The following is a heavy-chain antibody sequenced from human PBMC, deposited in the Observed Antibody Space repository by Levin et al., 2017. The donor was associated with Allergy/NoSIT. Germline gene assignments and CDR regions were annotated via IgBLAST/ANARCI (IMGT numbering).Heavy chain of an antibody. Sequence: ASVKVSCAASGFTFSEYGMNWVRQAPGKGLEWVSSITNTSSHIFYADSVKGRFTISRDNAKNSLYLHLNSLRAEDTAVYYCARDLYYSSENAFDVWGQGTMVIVSS. D-gene: IGHD3-10*01. V-gene: IGHV3-21*01. J-gene: IGHJ3*01. CDR1: GFTFSEYG. CDR3: ARDLYYSSENAFDV. CDR2: ITNTSSHI.